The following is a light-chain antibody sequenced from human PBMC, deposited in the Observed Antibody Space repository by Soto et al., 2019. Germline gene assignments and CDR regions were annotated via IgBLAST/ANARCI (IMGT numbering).Light chain of an antibody. CDR1: QSVLYSANNNNY. J-gene: IGKJ1*01. CDR2: WAS. V-gene: IGKV4-1*01. CDR3: QKYYTTPRT. Sequence: DIVMTQSPDSLAVSLGERATLNCKSSQSVLYSANNNNYLAWYQQKPGPPPKLLLYWASTRESGVPDRFSGSGSGPAFTLTLSSLQAEDVAVYFCQKYYTTPRTFGQGTKVEIK.